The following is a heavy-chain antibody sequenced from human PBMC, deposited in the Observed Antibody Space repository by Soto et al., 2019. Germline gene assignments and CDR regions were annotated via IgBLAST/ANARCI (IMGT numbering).Heavy chain of an antibody. Sequence: GGSLRLSCEGPGFTFSDYGFHWVRQAPGKGLEWVAMISYDGSERYYRDSVQGRFTISRDDSKNTVFLQMNSLRTEDTAMYYCARSTYCNGGSCYPQYWGPGTLVTVSS. J-gene: IGHJ1*01. D-gene: IGHD2-15*01. CDR2: ISYDGSER. V-gene: IGHV3-30*03. CDR3: ARSTYCNGGSCYPQY. CDR1: GFTFSDYG.